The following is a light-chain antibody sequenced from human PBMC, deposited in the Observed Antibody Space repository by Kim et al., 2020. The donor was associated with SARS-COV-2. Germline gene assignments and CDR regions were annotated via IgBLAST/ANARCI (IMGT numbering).Light chain of an antibody. CDR2: DAS. J-gene: IGKJ4*01. Sequence: ATLSVSPGERATRSCRASKSVSSYLAWYQQKPGQAPRLLIYDASNRATGIPARFSGSGSGTDFTLTISSLEPEDFAVYYCQQRTTFGGGTKVDIK. CDR1: KSVSSY. V-gene: IGKV3-11*01. CDR3: QQRTT.